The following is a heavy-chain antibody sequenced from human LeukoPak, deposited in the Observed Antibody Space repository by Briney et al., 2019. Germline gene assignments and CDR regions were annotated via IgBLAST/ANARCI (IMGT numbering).Heavy chain of an antibody. Sequence: ASVKVSCKASGYTFTSYAMNWVRQAPGQGLGWMGWINTNTGNPTYAQGFTGRFVFSLDTSVSTAYLQISSLKAEDTAVYYCARANQRDIMITFGGVIVPRNDAFDIWGQGTMVTVSS. D-gene: IGHD3-16*02. J-gene: IGHJ3*02. CDR1: GYTFTSYA. V-gene: IGHV7-4-1*02. CDR3: ARANQRDIMITFGGVIVPRNDAFDI. CDR2: INTNTGNP.